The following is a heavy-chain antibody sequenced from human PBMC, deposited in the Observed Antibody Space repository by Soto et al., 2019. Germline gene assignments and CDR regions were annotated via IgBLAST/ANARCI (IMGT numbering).Heavy chain of an antibody. D-gene: IGHD6-13*01. J-gene: IGHJ5*02. CDR2: MNLGSGKT. Sequence: QVQLVQTGAEVKEPGASVRVSGKASGYSFINFDISWVRQAAGQGPEWLGWMNLGSGKTGYTSKLQGIIAMTRDASTATSLTDLTSVTSGETTVYYGARMASAVTLYWFDPWGLGTLVTVSS. V-gene: IGHV1-8*02. CDR1: GYSFINFD. CDR3: ARMASAVTLYWFDP.